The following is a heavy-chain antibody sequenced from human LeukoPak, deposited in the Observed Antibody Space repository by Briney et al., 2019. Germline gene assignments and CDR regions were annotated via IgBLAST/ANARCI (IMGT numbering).Heavy chain of an antibody. V-gene: IGHV3-30*18. CDR1: GFTFSSYG. D-gene: IGHD6-19*01. Sequence: GRSLRLSCAASGFTFSSYGMHWVRQAPGKGLEWVAVISYDGSNKYYADSVKGRFTISRDNSKNTLYLQMNSLRAEDTAVYYCAKDTQWLPDYWGQGTLVTVSS. CDR3: AKDTQWLPDY. CDR2: ISYDGSNK. J-gene: IGHJ4*02.